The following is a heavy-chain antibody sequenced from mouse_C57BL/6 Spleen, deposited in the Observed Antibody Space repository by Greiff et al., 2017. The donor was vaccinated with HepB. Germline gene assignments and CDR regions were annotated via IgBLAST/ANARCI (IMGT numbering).Heavy chain of an antibody. CDR2: IDPETGGT. CDR3: TRLRNYYGSSYVYFDY. J-gene: IGHJ2*01. Sequence: QVQLKQSGAELVRPGASVTLSCKASGYTFTDYEMHWVKQTPVHGLEWIGAIDPETGGTAYNQKFKGKAILTADKSSSTAYMELRSLTSEDSAVYYCTRLRNYYGSSYVYFDYWGQGTTLTVSS. CDR1: GYTFTDYE. V-gene: IGHV1-15*01. D-gene: IGHD1-1*01.